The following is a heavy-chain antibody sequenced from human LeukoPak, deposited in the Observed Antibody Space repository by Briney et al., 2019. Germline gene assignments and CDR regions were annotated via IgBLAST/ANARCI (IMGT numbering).Heavy chain of an antibody. CDR2: ISGSGGST. Sequence: PGGSLRLSCAASGFTFSSYEMSWVRQAPGKGLEWVSGISGSGGSTYYADSVKGRFTISRDNSKNTVYLQMTSLRADDTAVYYCAKTTRGTGRISTTCSFFDYWGQGTLVTVSS. CDR3: AKTTRGTGRISTTCSFFDY. D-gene: IGHD2-2*01. J-gene: IGHJ4*02. CDR1: GFTFSSYE. V-gene: IGHV3-23*01.